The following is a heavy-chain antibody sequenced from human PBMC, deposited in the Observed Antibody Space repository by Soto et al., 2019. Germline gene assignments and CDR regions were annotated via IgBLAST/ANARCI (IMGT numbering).Heavy chain of an antibody. CDR3: AKDLIGYSYGPYWYFDL. CDR1: GFTFSSYA. D-gene: IGHD5-18*01. J-gene: IGHJ2*01. V-gene: IGHV3-23*01. CDR2: ISGSGGST. Sequence: GGSLRLSCAASGFTFSSYAMSWVRHAPGKGLEWVSAISGSGGSTYYADSVKGRFTISRDNSKNTLYLQMNSLRAEDTAVYYCAKDLIGYSYGPYWYFDLWGRGTLVTVSS.